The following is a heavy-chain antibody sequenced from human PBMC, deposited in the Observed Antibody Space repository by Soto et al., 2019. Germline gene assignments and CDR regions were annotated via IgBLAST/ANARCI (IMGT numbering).Heavy chain of an antibody. CDR2: MNPNTGNS. J-gene: IGHJ4*02. CDR1: GYTFTSYD. D-gene: IGHD1-1*01. V-gene: IGHV1-8*01. CDR3: ARRAETNGWNGFGADKYYFDF. Sequence: ASVKVSCKASGYTFTSYDIYWVRQATGQGLEWMGWMNPNTGNSGYAQKFQGRVTMTSDSSINTVHMELSSLRFEDTAVYYCARRAETNGWNGFGADKYYFDFWGQGTLVTVSS.